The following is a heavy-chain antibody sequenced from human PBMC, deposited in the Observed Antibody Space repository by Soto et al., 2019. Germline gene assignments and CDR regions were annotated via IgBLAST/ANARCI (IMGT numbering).Heavy chain of an antibody. CDR2: IIPIFGTA. J-gene: IGHJ5*02. D-gene: IGHD1-1*01. Sequence: QVQLVQSGAEVKKPGSSVKVSCKASGGTFSSYAISWVRQATGQGLEWMGGIIPIFGTANYAQKFQGRVTITADESTSTAYMELSSLRSEDTAVYYCARVQSAAGTTAGWFDPWGQGTLVTVSS. CDR1: GGTFSSYA. V-gene: IGHV1-69*01. CDR3: ARVQSAAGTTAGWFDP.